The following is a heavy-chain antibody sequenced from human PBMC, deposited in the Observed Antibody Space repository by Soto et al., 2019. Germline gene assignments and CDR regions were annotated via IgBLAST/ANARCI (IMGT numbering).Heavy chain of an antibody. CDR2: IYPGDSET. J-gene: IGHJ5*02. CDR1: GYSFTNYW. D-gene: IGHD4-17*01. CDR3: ARHRGSRYGDYGYNWFDP. V-gene: IGHV5-51*01. Sequence: EVQLVQSGAEVKKPGESLKISCKGSGYSFTNYWIGWVRQMPGKGLEWMGIIYPGDSETRYSPSFQGQVTISADKSISTAYLQWSSLKASDAARYFCARHRGSRYGDYGYNWFDPWGQGTLVTVSS.